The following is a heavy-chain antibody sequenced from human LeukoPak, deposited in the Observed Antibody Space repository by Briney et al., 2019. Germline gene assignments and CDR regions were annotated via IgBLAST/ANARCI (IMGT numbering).Heavy chain of an antibody. J-gene: IGHJ6*03. CDR3: ARTGSENYHYYMDV. CDR2: IIPIFGTA. D-gene: IGHD7-27*01. V-gene: IGHV1-69*05. CDR1: GGTFSSYA. Sequence: GASVKVSCKASGGTFSSYAISWVRQAPGQGLEWMGGIIPIFGTANYAQKFQGRVTITTDESTSTAYMEPSSLRSEDTAVYYCARTGSENYHYYMDVWGKGTTVTVSS.